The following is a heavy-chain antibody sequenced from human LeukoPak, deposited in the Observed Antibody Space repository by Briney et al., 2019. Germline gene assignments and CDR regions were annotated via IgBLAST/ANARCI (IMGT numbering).Heavy chain of an antibody. CDR1: GGSISSYY. D-gene: IGHD6-19*01. J-gene: IGHJ4*02. V-gene: IGHV4-59*01. Sequence: PSETLSLTCTVSGGSISSYYWSWIRQPPGKGLEWIGYIYYSGSTNYNPSLKSRVTISVDTSKNQFSLKLSSVTAADTAVYYCARDRDSSGWQYYFDYWGQGTLVTVSS. CDR3: ARDRDSSGWQYYFDY. CDR2: IYYSGST.